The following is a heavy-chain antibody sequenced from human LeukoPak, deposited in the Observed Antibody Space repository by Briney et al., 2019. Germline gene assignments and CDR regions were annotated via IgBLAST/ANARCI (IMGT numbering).Heavy chain of an antibody. J-gene: IGHJ4*02. V-gene: IGHV1-69*05. Sequence: ASVKVSCKASGGTFSSYAISWVRQAPGQGLEWMGGIIPIFGTANYAQKFQGRVTITTDESTSTAYMELSSLRSEDTAVYYCAISPRQFLGCWGQGTLVTVSS. CDR2: IIPIFGTA. D-gene: IGHD5-24*01. CDR1: GGTFSSYA. CDR3: AISPRQFLGC.